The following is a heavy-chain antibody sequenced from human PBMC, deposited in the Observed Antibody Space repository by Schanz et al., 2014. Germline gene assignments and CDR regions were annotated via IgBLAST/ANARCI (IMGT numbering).Heavy chain of an antibody. Sequence: EVQLVESGGGLVQPGGSLRLSCTASGFTFSVYSMHWVRQTPGKGLEHVSGITTSGSSTVYADSVKGRFTISRDNSKNTVYLQMGSLRTEDSAVYYCVRDFVGVAFDIWGQGTLVTVSS. CDR2: ITTSGSST. CDR1: GFTFSVYS. D-gene: IGHD3-3*01. CDR3: VRDFVGVAFDI. V-gene: IGHV3-64*07. J-gene: IGHJ3*02.